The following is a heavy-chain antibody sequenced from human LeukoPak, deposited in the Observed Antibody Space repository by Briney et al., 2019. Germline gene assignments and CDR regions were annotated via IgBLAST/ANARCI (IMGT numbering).Heavy chain of an antibody. J-gene: IGHJ5*02. D-gene: IGHD6-13*01. Sequence: SETLSLTCAVYGGSFSGYYWSWIRQPPGKGLEWSGEINHSGSTNYNPSLKSRVTISVDTSKSQFSLKLSSVTAADTAVYYCARAAGTPSVWFDPWGQGTLVTVSS. CDR2: INHSGST. V-gene: IGHV4-34*01. CDR1: GGSFSGYY. CDR3: ARAAGTPSVWFDP.